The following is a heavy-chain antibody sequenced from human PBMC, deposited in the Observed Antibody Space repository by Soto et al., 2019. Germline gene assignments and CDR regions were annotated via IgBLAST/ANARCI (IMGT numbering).Heavy chain of an antibody. J-gene: IGHJ5*02. V-gene: IGHV4-59*08. CDR1: GGSISSYY. CDR3: ARQDVRAWGRFDP. D-gene: IGHD7-27*01. CDR2: IHYSGST. Sequence: SETLSLTCTVSGGSISSYYWSWIRQPPGKGLEWIGYIHYSGSTNYNPSLKSRVTISVDTSKNQFSLKLSSVTAADAALYFCARQDVRAWGRFDPWGRGTLVTVSS.